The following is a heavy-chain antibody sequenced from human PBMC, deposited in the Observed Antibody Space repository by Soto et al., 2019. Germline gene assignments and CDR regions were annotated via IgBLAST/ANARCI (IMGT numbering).Heavy chain of an antibody. Sequence: QVQLVESGGGVVQPGRSLRLSCAASGFTFSSYGMHWVRQAPGKGLEWVAVISYDGSNKYYADSVKGRFTISRDNSKNTLYLQMNSLRAEDTAVYYCAKDRGVTPAPDYWGQGTLVTVSS. V-gene: IGHV3-30*18. J-gene: IGHJ4*02. D-gene: IGHD2-21*02. CDR2: ISYDGSNK. CDR1: GFTFSSYG. CDR3: AKDRGVTPAPDY.